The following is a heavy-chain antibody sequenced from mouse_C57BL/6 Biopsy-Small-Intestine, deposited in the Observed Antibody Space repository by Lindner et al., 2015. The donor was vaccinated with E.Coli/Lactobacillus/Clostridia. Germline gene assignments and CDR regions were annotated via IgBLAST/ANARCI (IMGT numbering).Heavy chain of an antibody. D-gene: IGHD2-14*01. V-gene: IGHV1-81*01. J-gene: IGHJ3*01. CDR2: ISAYNGNT. CDR3: ARESLSSSWYAEYFQH. Sequence: SVKVSCKASGYTFTSYGISWVRQAPGRGLEWMGWISAYNGNTNYAQKLQGRVTMTTDTSTSTAYMELRSLRSDDTAVYYCARESLSSSWYAEYFQHWGQGTLVTVS. CDR1: GYTFTSYG.